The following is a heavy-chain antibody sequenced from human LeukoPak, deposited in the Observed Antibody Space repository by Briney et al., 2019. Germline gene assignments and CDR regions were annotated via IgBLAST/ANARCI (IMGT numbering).Heavy chain of an antibody. V-gene: IGHV3-23*01. D-gene: IGHD4-23*01. CDR1: GFTFSIYA. CDR3: AKEGRPNSGGGYFDY. Sequence: PGGSLRLSCAASGFTFSIYAMAWVRQAPGKGLEGVSTLSESGGLAYYADSAKGRFTISRDNSKNTLYLQVNSLRAEDTAVYYCAKEGRPNSGGGYFDYWGQGTLVTVSP. CDR2: LSESGGLA. J-gene: IGHJ4*02.